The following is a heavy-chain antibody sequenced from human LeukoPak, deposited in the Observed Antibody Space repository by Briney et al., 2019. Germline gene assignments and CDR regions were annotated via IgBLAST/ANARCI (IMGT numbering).Heavy chain of an antibody. J-gene: IGHJ3*02. CDR2: INPNSGGT. D-gene: IGHD1-26*01. CDR3: ARVLVGANDAFDI. V-gene: IGHV1-2*02. CDR1: GYTFTGYY. Sequence: SVKVSCKASGYTFTGYYMHWVRQAPGQGLEWMGWINPNSGGTNYAQKFQGRVTMTRDTSISTAYMELSRLRSDDTAVYYCARVLVGANDAFDIWGQGTMVTVSS.